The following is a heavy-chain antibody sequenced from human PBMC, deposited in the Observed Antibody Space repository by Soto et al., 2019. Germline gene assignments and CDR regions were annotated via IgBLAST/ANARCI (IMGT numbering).Heavy chain of an antibody. V-gene: IGHV3-30-3*01. CDR3: AAGVLRYFDWLLDYFDY. CDR1: GFTFSSYA. J-gene: IGHJ4*02. CDR2: ISYDGSNK. Sequence: QVQLAESGGGVVQPGRSLRLSCAASGFTFSSYAMHWVRQAPGKGLEWVAVISYDGSNKYYADSVKGRFTISRDNSKNTLYLQMNSLRAEDTAVYYCAAGVLRYFDWLLDYFDYWGQGTLVTVSS. D-gene: IGHD3-9*01.